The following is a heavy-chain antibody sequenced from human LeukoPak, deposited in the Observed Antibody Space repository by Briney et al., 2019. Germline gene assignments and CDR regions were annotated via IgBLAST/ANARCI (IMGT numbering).Heavy chain of an antibody. V-gene: IGHV4-34*01. CDR3: ASRYCSGGSCYSNWFDP. Sequence: SETLSLTCAVYGGSFSGYYWSWLRQPPGKGLEWIGEINHSGSTNYNPSLKSRVTISVDTSKNQFSLKLSSVTAADTAVYYCASRYCSGGSCYSNWFDPWGQGTLVTVSS. J-gene: IGHJ5*02. CDR2: INHSGST. CDR1: GGSFSGYY. D-gene: IGHD2-15*01.